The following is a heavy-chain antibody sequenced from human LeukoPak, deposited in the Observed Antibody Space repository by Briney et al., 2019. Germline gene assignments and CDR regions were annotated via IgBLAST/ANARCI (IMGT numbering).Heavy chain of an antibody. D-gene: IGHD6-13*01. J-gene: IGHJ6*02. Sequence: ASEKVSCKASGGSFRTYPISWVRQAPGQGLEWMGGLTQFFRRTNYTQKFQGRLTITTDGSSSTAYMELSDLRSDDTAVYYCAARRKIGIAAAGSYYYYGMDVWGQGTTVTVSS. CDR1: GGSFRTYP. CDR3: AARRKIGIAAAGSYYYYGMDV. V-gene: IGHV1-69*05. CDR2: LTQFFRRT.